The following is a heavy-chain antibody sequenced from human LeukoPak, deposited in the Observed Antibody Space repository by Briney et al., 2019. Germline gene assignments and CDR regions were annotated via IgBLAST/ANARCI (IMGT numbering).Heavy chain of an antibody. J-gene: IGHJ6*02. Sequence: PGASVKVSCKASGYTFTSYGISWVRQAPGQGLEWMGWIGAYNGNTNYAQKLQGRVTMTTDTSTSTAYMELRSLRSDDTAVYYCARDPTTVVTPEITYYYGMDVWGQGTTVTVSS. CDR2: IGAYNGNT. V-gene: IGHV1-18*01. CDR3: ARDPTTVVTPEITYYYGMDV. CDR1: GYTFTSYG. D-gene: IGHD4-23*01.